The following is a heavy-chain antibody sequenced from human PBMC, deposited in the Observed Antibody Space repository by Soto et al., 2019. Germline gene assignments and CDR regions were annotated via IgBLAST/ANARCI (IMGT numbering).Heavy chain of an antibody. D-gene: IGHD6-13*01. V-gene: IGHV1-18*01. CDR1: GYTFTSYG. CDR2: ISAYNGNT. J-gene: IGHJ5*02. Sequence: ASVKVSCKASGYTFTSYGISWVRQAPGQGLEWMGWISAYNGNTNYAQKLQGRVTMTTDTTTSTAYMELRSLRSDDTAVYYCARDIATTGTRWFDPWGQGTLVTVSS. CDR3: ARDIATTGTRWFDP.